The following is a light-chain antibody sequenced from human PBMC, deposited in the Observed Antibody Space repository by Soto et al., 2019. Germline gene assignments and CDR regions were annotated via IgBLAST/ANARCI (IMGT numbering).Light chain of an antibody. CDR2: DVA. Sequence: QSVLTQPRSVSGSPGQSVTISCTGTSRDIGGYNHVSWYQQHPGKAPKLIIYDVAKRPSGVPDRFSGSKSGNTASLTISGLQPEDEADYSCCSYSGSRLIFGGGTKLTV. V-gene: IGLV2-11*01. J-gene: IGLJ2*01. CDR3: CSYSGSRLI. CDR1: SRDIGGYNH.